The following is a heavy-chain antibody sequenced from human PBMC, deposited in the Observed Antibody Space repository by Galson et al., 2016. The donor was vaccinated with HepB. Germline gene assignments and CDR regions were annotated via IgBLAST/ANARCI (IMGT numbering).Heavy chain of an antibody. J-gene: IGHJ4*02. CDR1: GGTFSRQA. CDR3: ARGFGNYDPFDS. CDR2: ITPFFGTS. Sequence: SVKVSCKASGGTFSRQAISWVRQAPGQGLEWMGGITPFFGTSKYAQKFQDRVTITGDKSTNTAYLELSSLRYEDPATYYCARGFGNYDPFDSWGQGTRVSVSS. D-gene: IGHD3-16*01. V-gene: IGHV1-69*06.